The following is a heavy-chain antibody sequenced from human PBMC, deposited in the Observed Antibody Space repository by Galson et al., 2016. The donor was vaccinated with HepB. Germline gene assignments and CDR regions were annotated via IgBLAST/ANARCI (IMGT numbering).Heavy chain of an antibody. D-gene: IGHD1-14*01. CDR3: ARDGGGTGGYYYYAMDV. CDR2: IYSGGST. CDR1: GFTVSNNY. J-gene: IGHJ6*02. V-gene: IGHV3-53*01. Sequence: SLRLSCAASGFTVSNNYMRWVRQAPGKGLEWVSVIYSGGSTYYADSVKGRFTISRENAKNSLYLQMNSLRDEDTAVYYCARDGGGTGGYYYYAMDVWGQGTTVTVSS.